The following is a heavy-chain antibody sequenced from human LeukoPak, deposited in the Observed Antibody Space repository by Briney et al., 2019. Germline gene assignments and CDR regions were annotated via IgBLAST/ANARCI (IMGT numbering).Heavy chain of an antibody. CDR3: ARGPDSSTWYTPLFDY. D-gene: IGHD6-13*01. CDR1: GFTASSNY. Sequence: GGSLRLSCAASGFTASSNYMSWVRQAPGKGLEWVSVIYSGGNIYYADSVKGRFTISRDNSKNTLYLQMNSLRAEDTAVYFCARGPDSSTWYTPLFDYWGQGTLVTVSS. J-gene: IGHJ4*02. CDR2: IYSGGNI. V-gene: IGHV3-66*01.